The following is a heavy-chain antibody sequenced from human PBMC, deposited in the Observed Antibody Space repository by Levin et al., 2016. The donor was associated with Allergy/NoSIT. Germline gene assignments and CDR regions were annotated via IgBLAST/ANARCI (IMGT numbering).Heavy chain of an antibody. V-gene: IGHV4-34*01. D-gene: IGHD6-13*01. CDR3: ARSLAAAPFDP. J-gene: IGHJ5*02. Sequence: WIRQPPGKGLEWIGEINHSGSTNYNPSLKSRVTISVDTSKNQFSLKLSSVTAADTAVYYCARSLAAAPFDPWGQGTLVTVSS. CDR2: INHSGST.